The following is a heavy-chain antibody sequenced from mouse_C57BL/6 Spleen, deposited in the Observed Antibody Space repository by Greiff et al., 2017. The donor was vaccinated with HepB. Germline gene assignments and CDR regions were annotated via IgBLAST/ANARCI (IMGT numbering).Heavy chain of an antibody. CDR1: GYAFSSSW. CDR2: IYPGDGDT. D-gene: IGHD2-4*01. Sequence: VKLQESGPELVKPGASVKISCKASGYAFSSSWMNWVKQRPGKGLEWIGRIYPGDGDTNYNGKFKGKATLTADKSSSTAYMQLSSLTSEDSAVYFCATSYDSLFAYWGQGTLVTVSA. CDR3: ATSYDSLFAY. J-gene: IGHJ3*01. V-gene: IGHV1-82*01.